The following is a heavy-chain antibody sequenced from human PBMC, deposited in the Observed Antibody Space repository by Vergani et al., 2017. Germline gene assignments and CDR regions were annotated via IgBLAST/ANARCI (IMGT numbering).Heavy chain of an antibody. J-gene: IGHJ4*02. D-gene: IGHD2-2*02. CDR3: ATIGYRRWGYYFDY. Sequence: QVQLQESGPGLVKPPGTLSLTCAVSGDSISSNNCWTWVRQPPGKGLEWIGEISHTEDTKYSPSLKRRVTVSVDESRNLFSLRLNSVTAADTAVYYCATIGYRRWGYYFDYWGQGILVTVSS. V-gene: IGHV4-4*03. CDR2: ISHTEDT. CDR1: GDSISSNNC.